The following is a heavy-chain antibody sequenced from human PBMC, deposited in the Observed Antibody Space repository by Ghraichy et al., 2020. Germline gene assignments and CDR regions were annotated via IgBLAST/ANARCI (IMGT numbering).Heavy chain of an antibody. CDR2: LNTDGSNM. CDR3: ARGRLGADRSTFNL. CDR1: GFTFSSYW. J-gene: IGHJ3*01. Sequence: GSLRLSCAASGFTFSSYWMHWVRQGPGMGLVWVSRLNTDGSNMHYADSVEGRFTISRDNAQDTVYLQMNSLRAEDTAVYFCARGRLGADRSTFNLWGQGTMVTVSS. D-gene: IGHD1-26*01. V-gene: IGHV3-74*01.